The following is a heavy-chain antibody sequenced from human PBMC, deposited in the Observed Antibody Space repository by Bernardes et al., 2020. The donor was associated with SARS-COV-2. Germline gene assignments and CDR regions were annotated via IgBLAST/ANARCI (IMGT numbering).Heavy chain of an antibody. V-gene: IGHV1-46*01. D-gene: IGHD3-16*02. Sequence: ASVKVSCKASGYTFTSYYMHWVRQAPGQGLEWMGIINPSGGSTSYAQKFQGRVTMTRDTSTSTVYMELSSLRSEDTAVYYCARDRAAEGDYVWGSYRYGGGLDYWGQGTLVTVSS. CDR1: GYTFTSYY. CDR3: ARDRAAEGDYVWGSYRYGGGLDY. CDR2: INPSGGST. J-gene: IGHJ4*02.